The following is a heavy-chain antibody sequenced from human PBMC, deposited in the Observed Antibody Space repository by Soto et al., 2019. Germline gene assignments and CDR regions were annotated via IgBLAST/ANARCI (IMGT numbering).Heavy chain of an antibody. Sequence: GGSLRLSCAASGFTFSSYAMSWVRQAPGKGLEWVSGISGSGGSTYYADSVKGRFTISRDDSKNTLYLQMNSLRAEDTAIFYCARDPFGYYVNYFDNWGQGPLVTVSS. CDR3: ARDPFGYYVNYFDN. CDR2: ISGSGGST. CDR1: GFTFSSYA. V-gene: IGHV3-23*01. J-gene: IGHJ4*02. D-gene: IGHD1-26*01.